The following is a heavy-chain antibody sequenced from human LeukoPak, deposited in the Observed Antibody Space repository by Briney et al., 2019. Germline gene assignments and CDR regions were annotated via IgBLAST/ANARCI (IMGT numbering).Heavy chain of an antibody. J-gene: IGHJ4*02. Sequence: GGSLRLSCEASGFTFRSYWMHWVRQAPGKGLVWVSRVNTDGSATTYADSVKGRFTISRDNAKNTLYLQMNSLRAEDTAVYYWGRGEWEWEPLYYWGQGTLVTVSS. V-gene: IGHV3-74*01. CDR3: GRGEWEWEPLYY. D-gene: IGHD1-26*01. CDR2: VNTDGSAT. CDR1: GFTFRSYW.